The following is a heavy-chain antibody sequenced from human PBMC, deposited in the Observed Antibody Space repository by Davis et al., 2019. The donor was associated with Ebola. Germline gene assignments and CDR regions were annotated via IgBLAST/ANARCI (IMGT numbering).Heavy chain of an antibody. D-gene: IGHD3-3*02. CDR3: ARDAFPVEGVSYYYYYAMDV. V-gene: IGHV3-13*04. CDR1: GFTVSSYD. J-gene: IGHJ6*02. Sequence: GESLKISCAASGFTVSSYDMHWVRQVTGKGLEWVSSLGPAGDTYYPDSVKGRFTISRDGAKNSLYLQMNSLRDEDTAVYYCARDAFPVEGVSYYYYYAMDVWGQGTTVTVSS. CDR2: LGPAGDT.